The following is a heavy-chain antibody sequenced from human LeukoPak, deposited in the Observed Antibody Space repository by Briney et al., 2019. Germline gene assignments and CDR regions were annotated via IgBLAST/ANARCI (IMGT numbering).Heavy chain of an antibody. D-gene: IGHD5-12*01. CDR1: GFTFSSYA. CDR2: ISYDGSNK. Sequence: GGSLRLSCAASGFTFSSYAMSWVRQAPGKGLEWVAIISYDGSNKDYADSVKGRFTISRDNSKNMLSLQMNSLRAEDTAVYFCARDSQWLVYSYYFDYWGQGTLVTVSS. CDR3: ARDSQWLVYSYYFDY. V-gene: IGHV3-30*03. J-gene: IGHJ4*02.